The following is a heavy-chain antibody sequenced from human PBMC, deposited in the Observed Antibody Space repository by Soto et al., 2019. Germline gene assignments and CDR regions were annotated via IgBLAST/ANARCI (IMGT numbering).Heavy chain of an antibody. J-gene: IGHJ4*02. CDR3: ARGGYYYGSGALGIDY. D-gene: IGHD3-10*01. CDR2: INAGNGNT. V-gene: IGHV1-3*01. Sequence: QVQLVQSGAEVKKPGASVQVSCKASGYTFTSYAMHWVRQAPGQRLEWMGWINAGNGNTKYSQKFQGRVTITRDTSASTAYMELSSLRSEDTAVYYCARGGYYYGSGALGIDYWGQGTLVTVSS. CDR1: GYTFTSYA.